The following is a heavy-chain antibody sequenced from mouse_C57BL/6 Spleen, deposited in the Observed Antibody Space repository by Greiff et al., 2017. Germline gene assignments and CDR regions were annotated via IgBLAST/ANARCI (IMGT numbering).Heavy chain of an antibody. CDR2: IDPSDSYT. J-gene: IGHJ4*01. Sequence: VQLQQPGAELVMPGASVKLSCKASGYTFTSYWMHWVKQRPGQGLEWIGEIDPSDSYTNYNQKFKGKSTLTVDKSSSTAYMQLSSLTSEDSAVYYCARRAITTVDYYAMDYWGQGTSVTVSS. CDR1: GYTFTSYW. D-gene: IGHD1-1*01. V-gene: IGHV1-69*01. CDR3: ARRAITTVDYYAMDY.